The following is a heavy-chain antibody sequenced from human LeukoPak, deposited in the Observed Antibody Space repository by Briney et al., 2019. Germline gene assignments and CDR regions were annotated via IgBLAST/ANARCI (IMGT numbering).Heavy chain of an antibody. J-gene: IGHJ6*02. D-gene: IGHD6-19*01. CDR2: MNPNSGNT. CDR3: ARGGSGWYGYYYYGMDV. V-gene: IGHV1-8*01. Sequence: ASVKVSCKASGYTFTSYDTNWVRQATGQGLEWMGWMNPNSGNTGYAQKFQGRVTMTRNTSISTAYMELSSLRSEDTAVYYCARGGSGWYGYYYYGMDVWGQGTTVTVSS. CDR1: GYTFTSYD.